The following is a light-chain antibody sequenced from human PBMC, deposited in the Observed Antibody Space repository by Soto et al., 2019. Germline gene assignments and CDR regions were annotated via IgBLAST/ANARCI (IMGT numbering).Light chain of an antibody. CDR1: SSDVGGYNY. CDR3: SSYTGSSINTVV. Sequence: QSALTQPASVSGSPGQSITISCTGTSSDVGGYNYVSWYQQHPGKAPKLMIFEVINRPSGVSNRFSGSKSDNTASLTISGLQAEDEAEYYCSSYTGSSINTVVFGGGTKLTVL. J-gene: IGLJ2*01. CDR2: EVI. V-gene: IGLV2-14*01.